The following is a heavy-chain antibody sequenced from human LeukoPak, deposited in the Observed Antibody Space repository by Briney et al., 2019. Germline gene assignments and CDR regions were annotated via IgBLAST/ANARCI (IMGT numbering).Heavy chain of an antibody. CDR1: GFTFSDYY. J-gene: IGHJ3*02. Sequence: GGSLRLSCAASGFTFSDYYMSWIRQAPGKGLEWVSYISSSGSTIHYADSVKGRFTISRDNAKNSLYLQMNSLRAEDTAVYYCARDSVGEYGANAFDIWGQGTMVTVSS. CDR3: ARDSVGEYGANAFDI. D-gene: IGHD4-23*01. CDR2: ISSSGSTI. V-gene: IGHV3-11*01.